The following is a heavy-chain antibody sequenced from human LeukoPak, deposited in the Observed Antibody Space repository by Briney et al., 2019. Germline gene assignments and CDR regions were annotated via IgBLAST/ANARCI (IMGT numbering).Heavy chain of an antibody. J-gene: IGHJ3*02. CDR1: GGSISSSDSY. D-gene: IGHD6-13*01. CDR3: ATLARQLHDAFDI. V-gene: IGHV4-39*07. Sequence: SETLCLTCTVSGGSISSSDSYWAWVRQPPGKGLEWIGSICFSRTTYYNPSLKSRVTISVDTSKNQFSLKLSSVTAADTAVYYCATLARQLHDAFDIWGQGTMVTVSS. CDR2: ICFSRTT.